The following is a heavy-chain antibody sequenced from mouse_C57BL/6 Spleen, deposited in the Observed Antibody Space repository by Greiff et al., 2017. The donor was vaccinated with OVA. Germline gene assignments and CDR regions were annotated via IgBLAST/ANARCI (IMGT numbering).Heavy chain of an antibody. CDR1: GYAFSSSW. Sequence: VKLQESGPELVKPGASVKISCKASGYAFSSSWMNWVKQRPGKGLEWIGRIYPGDGDTNYNGKFKGKATLTADKSSSTAYMQLSSLTSEDSAVYFCARDYGKAWFAYWGQGTLVTVSA. CDR3: ARDYGKAWFAY. V-gene: IGHV1-82*01. D-gene: IGHD2-1*01. J-gene: IGHJ3*01. CDR2: IYPGDGDT.